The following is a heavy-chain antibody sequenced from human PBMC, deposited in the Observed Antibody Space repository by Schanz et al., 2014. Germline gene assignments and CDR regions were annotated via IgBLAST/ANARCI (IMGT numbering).Heavy chain of an antibody. J-gene: IGHJ3*02. CDR2: INPYDDTI. CDR3: VTEKRMESGTWAKAFDI. CDR1: NYIFTKYY. Sequence: QVQLVQSGAEVKKPGASVKLSCKASNYIFTKYYIHCVRQAPGQGLEWMGLINPYDDTIDYAKKFQGRFTMTRDTSSTTVYMELSSLRSDDTAMYYCVTEKRMESGTWAKAFDISGEGTWVTVSS. D-gene: IGHD3-3*01. V-gene: IGHV1-46*01.